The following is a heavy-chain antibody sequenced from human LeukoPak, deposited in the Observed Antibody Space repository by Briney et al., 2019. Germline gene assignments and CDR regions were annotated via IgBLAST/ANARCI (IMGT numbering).Heavy chain of an antibody. CDR1: GYTFTSYG. CDR3: ARVSSGGELVT. V-gene: IGHV1-18*01. D-gene: IGHD1-7*01. CDR2: ISGYNGDT. Sequence: ASVKVSCKASGYTFTSYGISWVRQAPGQGLEWMGWISGYNGDTKYSQNFQGRVTMTTDTSTNTAYMDLRSLRSDDTAVYYCARVSSGGELVTWGQGTLVTVSS. J-gene: IGHJ5*02.